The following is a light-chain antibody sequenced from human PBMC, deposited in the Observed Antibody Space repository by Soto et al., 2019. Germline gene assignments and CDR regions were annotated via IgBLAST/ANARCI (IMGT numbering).Light chain of an antibody. Sequence: DIQMTQSPSTLSASVGDRVTITCRASQSISNWLAWYQQKPGKAPKLLIYKASSLESGVPSRFSGSGSGTEFTPSISSLQPDDLATYYCQQYNIFPRTFAQGTKVKIK. CDR1: QSISNW. V-gene: IGKV1-5*03. CDR3: QQYNIFPRT. CDR2: KAS. J-gene: IGKJ1*01.